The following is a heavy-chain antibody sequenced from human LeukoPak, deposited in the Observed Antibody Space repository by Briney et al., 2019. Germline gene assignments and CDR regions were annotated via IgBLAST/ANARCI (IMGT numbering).Heavy chain of an antibody. CDR3: AGEIYSVSPGAA. CDR2: ISPDGTIA. V-gene: IGHV3-74*01. CDR1: GFIFSNYW. J-gene: IGHJ5*02. Sequence: GGSLRLSCAAAGFIFSNYWMHWVRQAPGKGLVWVSGISPDGTIATYADSVKGRFTISRDNAKNTLYLQMNSLRAEDTAVYYCAGEIYSVSPGAAWGQGALVTVSS. D-gene: IGHD5/OR15-5a*01.